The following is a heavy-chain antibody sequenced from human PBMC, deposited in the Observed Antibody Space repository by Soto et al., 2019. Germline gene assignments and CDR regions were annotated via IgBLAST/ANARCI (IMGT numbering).Heavy chain of an antibody. CDR2: INPNSGGT. J-gene: IGHJ6*02. D-gene: IGHD2-8*02. V-gene: IGHV1-2*04. CDR1: GYTFTGYY. CDR3: ARGANGKDLKEYCGYGIDV. Sequence: ASVKVSCKASGYTFTGYYMHWVRQAPGQGLEWMGWINPNSGGTNYAQKFQGWVTMTRDTSISTAYMELSRLRSDDTAVYYCARGANGKDLKEYCGYGIDVWGQGXTVTVYS.